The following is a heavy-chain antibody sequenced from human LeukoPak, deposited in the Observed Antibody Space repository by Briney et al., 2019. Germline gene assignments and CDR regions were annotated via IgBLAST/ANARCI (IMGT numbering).Heavy chain of an antibody. Sequence: GRSLRLLCAASGFTFSIYDMHCVRQAPGEGLVGVAVISYDGSNKYYAYSVKGRFTITRYNSKNTLYLQMNILRAEDTAVYYCAREGWVAVAGVCDYWGQGTLVTVSS. CDR2: ISYDGSNK. J-gene: IGHJ4*02. V-gene: IGHV3-30*04. CDR3: AREGWVAVAGVCDY. D-gene: IGHD6-19*01. CDR1: GFTFSIYD.